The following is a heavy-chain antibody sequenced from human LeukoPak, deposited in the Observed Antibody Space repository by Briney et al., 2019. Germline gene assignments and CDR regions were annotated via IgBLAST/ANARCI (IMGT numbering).Heavy chain of an antibody. CDR3: AKGENV. CDR2: IWYDGSKR. CDR1: GFTFSSYG. J-gene: IGHJ6*04. Sequence: GGSPRLSCAASGFTFSSYGMHWVRQAPGKGLEWVAFIWYDGSKRYYADSVKGRFTISRDDSKNTLYLQMNSLRAEDTAVYYCAKGENVWGKGTTVTVSS. D-gene: IGHD1-26*01. V-gene: IGHV3-30*02.